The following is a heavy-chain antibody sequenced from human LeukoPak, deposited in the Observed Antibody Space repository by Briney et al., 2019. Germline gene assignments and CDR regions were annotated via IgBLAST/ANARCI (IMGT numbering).Heavy chain of an antibody. CDR2: IYNGVNT. Sequence: PSETLSLTCTVSGATVSSASYWTWIRQPPGKGVEWIAHIYNGVNTNYNPSLKSRVTISVDTSKNQFSLRLNSVTAADTAVYYCARSRAFNSGAFDPWGQGSLVTVSS. V-gene: IGHV4-61*01. CDR1: GATVSSASY. J-gene: IGHJ5*02. CDR3: ARSRAFNSGAFDP. D-gene: IGHD1-26*01.